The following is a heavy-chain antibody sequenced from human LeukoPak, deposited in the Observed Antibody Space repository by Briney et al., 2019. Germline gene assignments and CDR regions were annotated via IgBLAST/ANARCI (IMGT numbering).Heavy chain of an antibody. D-gene: IGHD2-21*01. V-gene: IGHV1-69*02. CDR3: VRWGYCGGDCYPFDP. Sequence: GASVKVSCKASGGIFSSYTISWVRQAPGQGLEWMGRIIPILGIANYAQKFQGRVTITADKSTSTAYMELSSLRSEDTAVYYCVRWGYCGGDCYPFDPWGQGTLVTVSS. CDR2: IIPILGIA. J-gene: IGHJ5*02. CDR1: GGIFSSYT.